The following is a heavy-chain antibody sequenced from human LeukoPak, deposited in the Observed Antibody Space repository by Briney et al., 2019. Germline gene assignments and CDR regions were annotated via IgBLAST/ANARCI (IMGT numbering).Heavy chain of an antibody. J-gene: IGHJ4*02. CDR2: ISSRSSYI. Sequence: GGSLRLSCAASGFTFSSYSMNWVRQAPGKGLEWVSSISSRSSYIYYADSVKGRFTISRDNAKNSLYLQMNSLRAEDTAVYYCARGLMVAGNGRDYWGQGTLVTVSS. D-gene: IGHD6-19*01. V-gene: IGHV3-21*01. CDR3: ARGLMVAGNGRDY. CDR1: GFTFSSYS.